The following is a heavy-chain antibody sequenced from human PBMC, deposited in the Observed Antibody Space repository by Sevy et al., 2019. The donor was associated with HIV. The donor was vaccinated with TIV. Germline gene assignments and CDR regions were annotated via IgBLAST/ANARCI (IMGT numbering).Heavy chain of an antibody. CDR2: LTWTRNSI. J-gene: IGHJ3*01. D-gene: IGHD3-10*01. CDR1: GFTFADYT. Sequence: GGSLRLSCAASGFTFADYTMHWVRQAPGKGLEWVSGLTWTRNSIDYADSVKGRFTISRDNDKNFLYLQMNSLRVEDTALYYCVKGTMVAIMDLSYPLDVWGQGTMVTVSS. V-gene: IGHV3-9*01. CDR3: VKGTMVAIMDLSYPLDV.